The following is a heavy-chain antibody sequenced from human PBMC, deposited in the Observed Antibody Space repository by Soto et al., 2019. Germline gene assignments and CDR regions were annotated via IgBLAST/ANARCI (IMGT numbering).Heavy chain of an antibody. Sequence: GASVKVSCKASGYTFTSYGISWVRQAPGQGLEWMGWISAYNGNTNYAQKLQGRVTMTTDTSTSTAYMELRSLRSDDTAVYYCATVGAWIPLWSGSANYHGMDGGGQGTTVTVSS. CDR2: ISAYNGNT. D-gene: IGHD5-18*01. V-gene: IGHV1-18*01. CDR3: ATVGAWIPLWSGSANYHGMDG. CDR1: GYTFTSYG. J-gene: IGHJ6*02.